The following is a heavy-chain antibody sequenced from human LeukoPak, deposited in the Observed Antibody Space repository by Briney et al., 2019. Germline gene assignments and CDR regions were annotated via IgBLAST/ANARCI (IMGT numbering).Heavy chain of an antibody. Sequence: PGGSLRLSCAASGFTFREYSMSWVRQAPGKGLEWVSNIRANGGDTYYTDSVKGRFTISRDNSKNTLYLEMNSLRAEDTAVYYCAKGGSPPWFDPWGQGTLVTVSS. V-gene: IGHV3-23*01. CDR2: IRANGGDT. CDR3: AKGGSPPWFDP. CDR1: GFTFREYS. J-gene: IGHJ5*02.